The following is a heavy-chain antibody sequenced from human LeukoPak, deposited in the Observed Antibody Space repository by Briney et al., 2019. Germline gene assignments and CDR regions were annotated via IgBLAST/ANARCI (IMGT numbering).Heavy chain of an antibody. Sequence: GGSLRLSCAASGFSFNNYAMSWVRQAPGKGLEWVSAISTTGGSTYYADSVKGRFTVSRDNSKNTLSLQMDSLRVEDTALYYCAKDGTTVVTPKGYYFDSWGQGTLVTVSS. J-gene: IGHJ4*02. CDR2: ISTTGGST. CDR3: AKDGTTVVTPKGYYFDS. CDR1: GFSFNNYA. V-gene: IGHV3-23*01. D-gene: IGHD4-23*01.